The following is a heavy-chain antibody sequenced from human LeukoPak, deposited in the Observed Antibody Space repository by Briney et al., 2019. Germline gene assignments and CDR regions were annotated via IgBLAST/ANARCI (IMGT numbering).Heavy chain of an antibody. CDR1: GYTFTSYG. V-gene: IGHV1-18*01. D-gene: IGHD3-10*01. CDR3: VRYYYGSGSYFDP. Sequence: ASVKVSCKASGYTFTSYGINWVRQAPGQGLEWMGWIGAYNGNTNYAQNFQGRVTMTTDTSTSTAYMELRSLRSDDTAVYYCVRYYYGSGSYFDPWGQGTLVTVSS. J-gene: IGHJ5*02. CDR2: IGAYNGNT.